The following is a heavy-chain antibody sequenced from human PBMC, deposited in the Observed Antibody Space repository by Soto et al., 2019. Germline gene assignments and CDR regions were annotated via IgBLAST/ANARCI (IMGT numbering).Heavy chain of an antibody. CDR2: ISYDGSNK. D-gene: IGHD5-12*01. CDR3: ASNSGYGSDYYYYGMDV. J-gene: IGHJ6*02. Sequence: PGGSMRLSCAASGFTFSSYAMHWVRQAPGKGLEWVAVISYDGSNKYYADSVKGRFTISRDNSKNTLYLQMNSLRAEDTAVYYCASNSGYGSDYYYYGMDVWGQGTTVTVSS. V-gene: IGHV3-30-3*01. CDR1: GFTFSSYA.